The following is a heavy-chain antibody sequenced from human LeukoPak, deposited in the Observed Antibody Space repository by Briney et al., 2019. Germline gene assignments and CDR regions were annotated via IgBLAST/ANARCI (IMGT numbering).Heavy chain of an antibody. D-gene: IGHD3-10*01. CDR3: ARARKSGGITMIRGVKDRGWFDP. V-gene: IGHV3-30*02. J-gene: IGHJ5*02. CDR2: IRYDGSNK. CDR1: GFTFSNYG. Sequence: PGGSLRLPCAASGFTFSNYGMHWVRQAPGKGLEWVAFIRYDGSNKSYADSVKGRFTISRDNSKNTLYLQMNSLRAEDTAVYYCARARKSGGITMIRGVKDRGWFDPWGQGTLVTVSS.